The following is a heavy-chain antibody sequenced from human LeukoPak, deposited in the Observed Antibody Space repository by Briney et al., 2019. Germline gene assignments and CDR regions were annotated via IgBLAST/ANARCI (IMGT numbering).Heavy chain of an antibody. D-gene: IGHD3-22*01. CDR2: IYYSGST. Sequence: PSETLSLTCTVSGGSISSYYWSWIRQPPGKGLEWIGYIYYSGSTNYNPSLKSRVTISVDTSKNQFSLKLSSVTAADTAVYYCARGFTYYYDSSGYYSVYYYYYMDVWGKGTTVTISS. CDR3: ARGFTYYYDSSGYYSVYYYYYMDV. CDR1: GGSISSYY. J-gene: IGHJ6*03. V-gene: IGHV4-59*01.